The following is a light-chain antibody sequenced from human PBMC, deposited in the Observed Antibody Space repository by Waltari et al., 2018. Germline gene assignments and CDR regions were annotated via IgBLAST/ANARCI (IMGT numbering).Light chain of an antibody. V-gene: IGKV1-9*01. CDR3: QQLNSYPS. Sequence: IQLTQSPSSLSASVGDRVTIACRASHDISSYLALYQQKPRTSTKLLIYAASTLQSGVPSRFSGSGSGTDFTLTISSLQPEDFATYYCQQLNSYPSFGGGTKVEIK. J-gene: IGKJ4*01. CDR2: AAS. CDR1: HDISSY.